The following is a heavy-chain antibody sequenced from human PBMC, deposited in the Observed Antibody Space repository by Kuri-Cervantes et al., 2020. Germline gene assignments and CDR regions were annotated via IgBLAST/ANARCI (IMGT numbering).Heavy chain of an antibody. Sequence: GGSLRLSCAASGFTFSSYWMSWVRQAPGKGLEWVANIKPDGSEKFYVDPVKGRFTISRDNAKNSLYLQTNSLRAEDTAVYYCARDRGDDSFDIWGQGTMVTVSS. CDR2: IKPDGSEK. J-gene: IGHJ3*02. CDR3: ARDRGDDSFDI. V-gene: IGHV3-7*01. CDR1: GFTFSSYW.